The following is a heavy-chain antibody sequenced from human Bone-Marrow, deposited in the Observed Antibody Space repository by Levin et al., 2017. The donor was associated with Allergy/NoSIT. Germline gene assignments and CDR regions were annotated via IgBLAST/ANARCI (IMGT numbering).Heavy chain of an antibody. D-gene: IGHD4-17*01. V-gene: IGHV4-59*01. CDR2: VYYSGST. CDR1: GGAISNYY. Sequence: NTSETLSLTCTVSGGAISNYYWSWIRQSPGKGLEWIGYVYYSGSTNYSPSLKSRVTISVDTSKNQFSLKLYSVTAADTAVYYCARYYGDYVDGWFDPWGQGIQVTVSS. J-gene: IGHJ5*02. CDR3: ARYYGDYVDGWFDP.